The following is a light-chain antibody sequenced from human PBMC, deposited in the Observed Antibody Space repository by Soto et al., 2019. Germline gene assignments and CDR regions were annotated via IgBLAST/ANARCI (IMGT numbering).Light chain of an antibody. CDR1: QSIGNNY. J-gene: IGKJ1*01. V-gene: IGKV3-20*01. Sequence: ENELTQSPGTLSLSPGERATISCRASQSIGNNYVAWYKQTPGQPPSLLIFDASNRATGLPDRFSGSGSGAEYTLTISSLEPDDFAAYYCQQYDTHPLTFGQGTKVEVK. CDR2: DAS. CDR3: QQYDTHPLT.